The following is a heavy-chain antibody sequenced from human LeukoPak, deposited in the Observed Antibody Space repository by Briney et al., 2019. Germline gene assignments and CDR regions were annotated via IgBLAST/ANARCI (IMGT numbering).Heavy chain of an antibody. Sequence: GGSLRLSCAASGFTFSSYAMSWVRQAPGKGLEWVSAISGSGGSTYYADSVKGRFTISTDNSKNTLYLQINSLRAEDTAVYNCAKDFSYYYDSSGRGGHWGQGTLVTVSS. CDR3: AKDFSYYYDSSGRGGH. CDR2: ISGSGGST. V-gene: IGHV3-23*01. J-gene: IGHJ1*01. CDR1: GFTFSSYA. D-gene: IGHD3-22*01.